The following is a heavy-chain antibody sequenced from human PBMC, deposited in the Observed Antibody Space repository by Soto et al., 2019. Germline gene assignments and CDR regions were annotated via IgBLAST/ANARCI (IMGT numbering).Heavy chain of an antibody. CDR1: GYTFTGYY. CDR2: INPNSGGT. D-gene: IGHD4-17*01. CDR3: ARGVDNGDYPNWFDP. Sequence: GASVKVSCKASGYTFTGYYMHWVRQAPGQGLEWMGWINPNSGGTNYAQKFQGWVTMTRNTSISTAYMELSRLRSEDTAVYYCARGVDNGDYPNWFDPWGQGTLVTVSS. J-gene: IGHJ5*02. V-gene: IGHV1-2*04.